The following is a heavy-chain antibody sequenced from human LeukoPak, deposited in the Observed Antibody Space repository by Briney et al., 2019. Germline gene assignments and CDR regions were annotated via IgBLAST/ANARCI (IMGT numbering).Heavy chain of an antibody. V-gene: IGHV4-59*12. Sequence: PSETLSLTCTVSGGSISSYYWSWIRQPPGKGLEWIGYIYYSGSTNYNPSLKSRVTISVDTSKNQFSLKLSSVTAADTAVYYCARILRYFDWLPAGAFDIWGQGTMVTVSS. CDR3: ARILRYFDWLPAGAFDI. J-gene: IGHJ3*02. CDR2: IYYSGST. D-gene: IGHD3-9*01. CDR1: GGSISSYY.